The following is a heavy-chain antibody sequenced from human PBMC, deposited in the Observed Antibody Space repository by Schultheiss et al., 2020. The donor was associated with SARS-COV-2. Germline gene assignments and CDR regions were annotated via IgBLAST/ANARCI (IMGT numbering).Heavy chain of an antibody. J-gene: IGHJ6*02. CDR3: AVGLWFGDHGKPPYYYYYGMDV. D-gene: IGHD3-10*01. CDR1: GYTFTSYG. Sequence: ASVKVSCKASGYTFTSYGISWVRQAPGQGLEWMGRINPNSGGTNYAQKFQGRVTMTRDTSISTAYMELSSLRSDDTAVYYCAVGLWFGDHGKPPYYYYYGMDVWGQGTTVTVSS. CDR2: INPNSGGT. V-gene: IGHV1-2*06.